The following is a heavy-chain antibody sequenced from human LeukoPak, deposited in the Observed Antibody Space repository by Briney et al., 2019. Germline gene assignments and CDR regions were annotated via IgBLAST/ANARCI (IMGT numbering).Heavy chain of an antibody. CDR2: ISGSGGST. V-gene: IGHV3-23*01. CDR1: GFTFSSYA. Sequence: GGSLRLFCAASGFTFSSYAMSWVRQAPGKGLEWVSAISGSGGSTYYADSVKGRFTISRDNSKNTLYLQMNSLRAEDTAVYYCAKDSLYCSGGSCYLYYFDYWGQGTLVTVSS. CDR3: AKDSLYCSGGSCYLYYFDY. J-gene: IGHJ4*02. D-gene: IGHD2-15*01.